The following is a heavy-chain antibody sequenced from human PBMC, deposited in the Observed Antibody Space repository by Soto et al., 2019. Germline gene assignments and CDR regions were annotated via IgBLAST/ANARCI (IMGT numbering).Heavy chain of an antibody. CDR1: GGTFSSYA. D-gene: IGHD5-18*01. J-gene: IGHJ4*02. V-gene: IGHV1-69*13. CDR3: ASVNVRYVDTAMGLALLFDY. Sequence: GASVKVSCKASGGTFSSYAISWVRQAPGQGLEWMGGIIPIFGTANYAQKFQGRVTITADESTSTAYMELSSLRSEDTAVYYCASVNVRYVDTAMGLALLFDYWGQGTLVTVSS. CDR2: IIPIFGTA.